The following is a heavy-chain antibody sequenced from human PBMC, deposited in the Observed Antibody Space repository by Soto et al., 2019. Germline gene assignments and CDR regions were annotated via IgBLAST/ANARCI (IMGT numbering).Heavy chain of an antibody. D-gene: IGHD1-20*01. V-gene: IGHV1-18*01. CDR2: ISAYNGNT. CDR3: ATDNWNDQERDAFDI. J-gene: IGHJ3*02. Sequence: QVQLVQSGGEVKKPGASVKVSCKASGYTFTNYGISWVRQAPGQGLEWMGWISAYNGNTNYAQKLQGRVTMTTDTSTSTAYMELRSLRSDDTAVYYCATDNWNDQERDAFDIWGQGTMVTVSS. CDR1: GYTFTNYG.